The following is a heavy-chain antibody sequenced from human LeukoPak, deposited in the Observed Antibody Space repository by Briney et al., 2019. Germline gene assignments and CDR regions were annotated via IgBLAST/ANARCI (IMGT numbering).Heavy chain of an antibody. D-gene: IGHD3-10*01. J-gene: IGHJ5*02. Sequence: GGSLRLSCAASGFTFSSYEMNWVRQAPGKGLEWVSYISSSGSTIYYADSVKGRFTISRDNAKNSLYLQMNSLRAEDTAVYYCYGLYNWFDPWGQGTLVTVSS. CDR1: GFTFSSYE. V-gene: IGHV3-48*03. CDR2: ISSSGSTI. CDR3: YGLYNWFDP.